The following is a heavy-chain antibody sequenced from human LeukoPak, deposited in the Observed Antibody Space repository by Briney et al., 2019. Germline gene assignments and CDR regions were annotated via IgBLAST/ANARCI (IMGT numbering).Heavy chain of an antibody. CDR2: ISGSGGST. D-gene: IGHD2-2*01. Sequence: GGSLRLSCAASGFTFSSYAMSWVRQAPGKGLEWVSAISGSGGSTYYADSVKGRFTISRDNSKNTLYLQMNSLRAEDTAVYYCARRPTSSDYYYYMDVWGKGTTVTVSS. CDR3: ARRPTSSDYYYYMDV. J-gene: IGHJ6*03. CDR1: GFTFSSYA. V-gene: IGHV3-23*01.